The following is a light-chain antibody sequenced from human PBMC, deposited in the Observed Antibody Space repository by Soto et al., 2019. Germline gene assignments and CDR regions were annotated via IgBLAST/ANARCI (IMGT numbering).Light chain of an antibody. Sequence: QSALTQPASVYGFPCQSITISKNGTSRDVGSYNLVSWYQQHPGNAPKLIIYEGTKRPSGVSYRFSGSKSGNTASLTISGLQEEDEGDYHCCSFAGSSTYVFGTGTKVTVL. J-gene: IGLJ1*01. CDR2: EGT. CDR3: CSFAGSSTYV. V-gene: IGLV2-23*01. CDR1: SRDVGSYNL.